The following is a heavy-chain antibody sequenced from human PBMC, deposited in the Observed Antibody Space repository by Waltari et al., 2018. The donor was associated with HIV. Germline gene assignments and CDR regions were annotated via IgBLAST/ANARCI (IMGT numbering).Heavy chain of an antibody. CDR1: GFTFDDYA. Sequence: EVQLVESGGGLVQPGRSLRLSCAASGFTFDDYAMHWVRQAPGKDLECVSGISWNSGSIGYADSVKGRFTISRDNAKNSLYLQMNSLRAEDTALYYCAKDLAPYGSHGWSLDYWGQGTLVTVSS. J-gene: IGHJ4*02. D-gene: IGHD6-19*01. CDR3: AKDLAPYGSHGWSLDY. V-gene: IGHV3-9*01. CDR2: ISWNSGSI.